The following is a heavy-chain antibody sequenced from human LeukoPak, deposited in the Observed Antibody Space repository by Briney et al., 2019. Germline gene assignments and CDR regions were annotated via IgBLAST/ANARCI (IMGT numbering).Heavy chain of an antibody. CDR2: IYYSGST. CDR3: ATEYSSSQGLDY. V-gene: IGHV4-39*01. D-gene: IGHD6-6*01. CDR1: GGSISSSSYY. J-gene: IGHJ4*02. Sequence: SETLSLTCTVSGGSISSSSYYWGWIRQPPGKGLEWIGSIYYSGSTYYNPSLKSRVTISVDTSKNQFSLKLSSVTAADTAVYYCATEYSSSQGLDYRGQGTLVTVSS.